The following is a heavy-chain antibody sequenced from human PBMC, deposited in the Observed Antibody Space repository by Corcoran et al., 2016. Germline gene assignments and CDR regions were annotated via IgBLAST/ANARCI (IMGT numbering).Heavy chain of an antibody. J-gene: IGHJ4*02. V-gene: IGHV4-39*01. CDR2: IYYSGST. D-gene: IGHD4-4*01. Sequence: QLQLQESGPGLVKPSETLSLTCTVPGGSISSSSYYWGWIRQPPGKGLEWIGSIYYSGSTYYNPSLQSRVTISVDTSKNQFSLKLSSVTAADTAVYYCARHGFGGYSNYGDPASHKIFDYWGQGTLVTVSS. CDR3: ARHGFGGYSNYGDPASHKIFDY. CDR1: GGSISSSSYY.